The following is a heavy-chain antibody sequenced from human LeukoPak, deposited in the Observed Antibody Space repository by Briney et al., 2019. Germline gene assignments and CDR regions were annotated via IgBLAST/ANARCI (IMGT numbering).Heavy chain of an antibody. CDR3: ARGDSSSWPYGMDV. CDR1: GGSISSYY. D-gene: IGHD6-13*01. J-gene: IGHJ6*02. Sequence: SETLSLTCTVSGGSISSYYWSWIRQPAGKGLEWIGRIYTSGSTNYNPSLKSRVTMSVDTSKNQFSLKLSSVTAADTAVYYCARGDSSSWPYGMDVWGQGTTVTVSS. CDR2: IYTSGST. V-gene: IGHV4-4*07.